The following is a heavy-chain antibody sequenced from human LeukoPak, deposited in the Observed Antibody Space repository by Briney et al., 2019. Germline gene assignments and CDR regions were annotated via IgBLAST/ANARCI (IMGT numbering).Heavy chain of an antibody. Sequence: SETLSLTCTVSGGSISSYYWSWIRQPAGKGLEWIGRIYTSGSTNYNPSLKSRVTMSVDTSKNQFSLKLSSVTAADTAVYYCARDTITYYDILTGYFEYWGPGNWFDPWGQGTLVTVSS. D-gene: IGHD3-9*01. CDR2: IYTSGST. V-gene: IGHV4-4*07. CDR3: ARDTITYYDILTGYFEYWGPGNWFDP. CDR1: GGSISSYY. J-gene: IGHJ5*02.